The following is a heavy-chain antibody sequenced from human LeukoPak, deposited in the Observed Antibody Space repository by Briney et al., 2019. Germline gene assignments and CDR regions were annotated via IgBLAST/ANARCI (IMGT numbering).Heavy chain of an antibody. D-gene: IGHD3-10*01. V-gene: IGHV3-23*01. CDR1: GFTFSSYA. Sequence: GGSLRLSCAASGFTFSSYAMSWVRQAPGKGLEWVSGLSGSGASTCYADSVKGRFTISRDNSKNTLYLQLNSLRAEDTALYYCAKRGYGSESYNYDDYWGQGTLVTVSS. J-gene: IGHJ4*02. CDR3: AKRGYGSESYNYDDY. CDR2: LSGSGAST.